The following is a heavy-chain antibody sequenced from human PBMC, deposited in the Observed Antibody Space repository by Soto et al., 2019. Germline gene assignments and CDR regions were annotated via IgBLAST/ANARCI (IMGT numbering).Heavy chain of an antibody. J-gene: IGHJ6*02. CDR3: ARAGWRGYGMDV. D-gene: IGHD3-3*01. Sequence: SQTLSLTCAISGDSVSSNSAAWNWIRQSPSRGLEWLARTYYRSKWYNDYTVSVKSRITINPDTSKDQFSLQLNSVTPEDTAVYYCARAGWRGYGMDVWGQGTTVTVSS. V-gene: IGHV6-1*01. CDR1: GDSVSSNSAA. CDR2: TYYRSKWYN.